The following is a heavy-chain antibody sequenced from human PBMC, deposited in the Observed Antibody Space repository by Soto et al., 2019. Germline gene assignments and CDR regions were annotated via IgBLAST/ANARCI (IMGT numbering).Heavy chain of an antibody. D-gene: IGHD2-2*02. J-gene: IGHJ6*04. CDR1: GFTFSSYA. CDR3: AKPDIVVVPAAIQVDV. V-gene: IGHV3-23*01. CDR2: ISGSGGST. Sequence: GESLKISCAASGFTFSSYAMSWVRQAPGKGLEWVSAISGSGGSTYYADSVKGRFTISRDNSKNTLYLQMNSLRAEDTAVYYCAKPDIVVVPAAIQVDVWGKGTTVTVSS.